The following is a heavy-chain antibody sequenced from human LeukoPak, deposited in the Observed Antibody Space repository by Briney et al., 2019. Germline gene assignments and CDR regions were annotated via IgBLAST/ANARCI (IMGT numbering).Heavy chain of an antibody. Sequence: PGGPLRLSCAASGFTFSSYSMNWVRQAPGKGLEWVSSISSSSSYIYYADSVKGRFTISRDNAKNSLYLQMNSLRAEDTAVYYCARDSGYGLAFDYWGQGTLVTVSS. CDR3: ARDSGYGLAFDY. J-gene: IGHJ4*02. CDR1: GFTFSSYS. V-gene: IGHV3-21*01. CDR2: ISSSSSYI. D-gene: IGHD5-12*01.